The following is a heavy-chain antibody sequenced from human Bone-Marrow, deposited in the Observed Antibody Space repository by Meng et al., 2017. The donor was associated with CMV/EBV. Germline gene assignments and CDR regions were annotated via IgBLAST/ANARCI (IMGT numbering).Heavy chain of an antibody. CDR1: GFTVSSNY. Sequence: GGSLRLSCAASGFTVSSNYMSWVRQAPGKGLEWVSVIYSGGSTYYADSVKGRLTISRDNSKNTLYLQMNSLRAEDTAVYYCARGGQLVLGGNYFDYWGQGTLVTVSS. CDR2: IYSGGST. CDR3: ARGGQLVLGGNYFDY. D-gene: IGHD6-13*01. J-gene: IGHJ4*02. V-gene: IGHV3-53*01.